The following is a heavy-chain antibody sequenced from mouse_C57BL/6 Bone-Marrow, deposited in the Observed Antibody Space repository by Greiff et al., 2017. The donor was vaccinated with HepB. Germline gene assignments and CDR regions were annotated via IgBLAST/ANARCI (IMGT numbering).Heavy chain of an antibody. CDR3: ARYYGSSYDFDY. CDR2: INPNYGTT. V-gene: IGHV1-50*01. J-gene: IGHJ2*01. Sequence: VQLQQPGAELVKPGASVKLSCKASGYTFTSYWMQWVKQRPGQGLEWIGVINPNYGTTSYNQKFKGKATLTVDQSSSTAYMQLNSLTSEDSAVYYCARYYGSSYDFDYWGQGTTLTVSS. D-gene: IGHD1-1*01. CDR1: GYTFTSYW.